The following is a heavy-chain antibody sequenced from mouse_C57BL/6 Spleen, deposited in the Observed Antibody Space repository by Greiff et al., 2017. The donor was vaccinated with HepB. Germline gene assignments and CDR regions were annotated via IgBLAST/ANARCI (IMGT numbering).Heavy chain of an antibody. CDR1: GFSFSDYG. CDR3: ARTRDWYFDV. V-gene: IGHV5-17*01. J-gene: IGHJ1*03. CDR2: ISSGSSTI. Sequence: VQLEESGRGLVKPGASLKLSCAASGFSFSDYGMHWVRPAPEKGLEWVAYISSGSSTIYYAETVKGRFTITRDNAKNTVFLQMTSLRSEDTAMYYCARTRDWYFDVWGTGTPVTVSS.